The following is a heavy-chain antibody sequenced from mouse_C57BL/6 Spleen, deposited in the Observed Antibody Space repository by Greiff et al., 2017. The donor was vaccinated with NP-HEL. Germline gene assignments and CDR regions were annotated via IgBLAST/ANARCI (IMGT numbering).Heavy chain of an antibody. V-gene: IGHV1-64*01. CDR3: ARSDSSGYRFAY. D-gene: IGHD3-2*02. CDR2: IHPNSGST. CDR1: GYTFTSYW. Sequence: VKLQQPGAELVKPGASVKLSCKASGYTFTSYWMHWVKQRPGQGLEWIGMIHPNSGSTNYNEKFKSKATLTVDKSSSTAYMQLSSLTSEDSAVYYCARSDSSGYRFAYWGQGTLVTVSA. J-gene: IGHJ3*01.